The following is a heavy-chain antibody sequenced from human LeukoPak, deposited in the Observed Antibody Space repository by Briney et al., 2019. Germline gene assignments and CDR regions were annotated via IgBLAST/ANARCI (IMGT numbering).Heavy chain of an antibody. J-gene: IGHJ4*02. CDR2: INHSGST. D-gene: IGHD6-13*01. Sequence: SETLSLTCAVYGGSFSGYYWSWIRQPPGKGLEWIGEINHSGSTNYNPSLKSRVTISVDTSKNQFSLKLSSVTAADTAVYYCARAEYSSSWFLEYWGQGTLVTVSS. V-gene: IGHV4-34*01. CDR1: GGSFSGYY. CDR3: ARAEYSSSWFLEY.